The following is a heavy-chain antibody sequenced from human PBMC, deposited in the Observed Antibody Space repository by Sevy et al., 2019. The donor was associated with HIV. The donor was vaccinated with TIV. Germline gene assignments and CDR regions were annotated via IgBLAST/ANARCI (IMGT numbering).Heavy chain of an antibody. D-gene: IGHD6-13*01. Sequence: GGSLRLSCAASGFTFSSYSMNWVRQAPGKGLEWVSYISSSSSTIYYADSVKGRFTISRDNAKNSLYLQMNSLRDEDTAVYYCAGDVAAAGSYYFDYWGQGTLVTVSS. CDR1: GFTFSSYS. J-gene: IGHJ4*02. CDR3: AGDVAAAGSYYFDY. V-gene: IGHV3-48*02. CDR2: ISSSSSTI.